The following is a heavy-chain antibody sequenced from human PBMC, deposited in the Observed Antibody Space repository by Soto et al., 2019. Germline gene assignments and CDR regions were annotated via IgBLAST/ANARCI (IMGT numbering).Heavy chain of an antibody. CDR3: ARGPDSNYGSFHY. CDR2: INAGNGNT. CDR1: GYTFTSYA. Sequence: QVQLVQSGAEVKYPGASVKVSCKASGYTFTSYAMHWVRQAPGQRLEWMGWINAGNGNTKYSQKFQGRVTITRDTSASTAYMELSSLRSEDTAVYYCARGPDSNYGSFHYWGQGTLVTVSS. D-gene: IGHD4-4*01. J-gene: IGHJ4*02. V-gene: IGHV1-3*01.